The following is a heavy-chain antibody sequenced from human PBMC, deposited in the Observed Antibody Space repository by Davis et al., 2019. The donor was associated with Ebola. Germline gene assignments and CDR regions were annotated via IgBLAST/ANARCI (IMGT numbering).Heavy chain of an antibody. J-gene: IGHJ4*02. Sequence: ASVKVFCKASGYTFTSYGISWVRQAPGQGLEWMGWISAYNGNTNYAQKLQGRVTITRDTSASTAYMELSSLRSEDTAVYYCAREWSGSLGPFDYWGQGTLVTVSS. CDR2: ISAYNGNT. V-gene: IGHV1-18*01. CDR1: GYTFTSYG. D-gene: IGHD3-3*01. CDR3: AREWSGSLGPFDY.